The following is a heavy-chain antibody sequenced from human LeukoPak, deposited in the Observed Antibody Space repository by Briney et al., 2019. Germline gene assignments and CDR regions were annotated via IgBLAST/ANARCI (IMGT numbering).Heavy chain of an antibody. J-gene: IGHJ4*02. CDR2: IHYSGST. CDR1: GGSISSYY. CDR3: AREETTGLTDF. D-gene: IGHD1-1*01. Sequence: SETLSLTCTVSGGSISSYYWSWIRQPPGKGLEWTGNIHYSGSTNYNPSLKSRVTISADMSKNQFSLKLSSVTAADTAVYYCAREETTGLTDFWGQGTLVTVSS. V-gene: IGHV4-59*01.